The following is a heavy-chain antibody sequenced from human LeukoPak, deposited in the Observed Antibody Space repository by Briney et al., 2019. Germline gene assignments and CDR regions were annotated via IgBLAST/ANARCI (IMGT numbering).Heavy chain of an antibody. J-gene: IGHJ4*02. CDR2: IIPLLGVA. Sequence: SVKVSCKASGGIFSSYTMSWVRQAPGQGLEWMGRIIPLLGVANYAQKFQGRVTIIADKSTSTAYMELSSLRSEDTAVYYCARDDADSAYADGDYWGQGTLVTVSS. D-gene: IGHD5-12*01. CDR3: ARDDADSAYADGDY. V-gene: IGHV1-69*04. CDR1: GGIFSSYT.